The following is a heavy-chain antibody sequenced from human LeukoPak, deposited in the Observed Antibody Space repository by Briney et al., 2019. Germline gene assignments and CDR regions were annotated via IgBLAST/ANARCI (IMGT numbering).Heavy chain of an antibody. D-gene: IGHD6-13*01. CDR2: IYYSGST. CDR3: ARASAAADAFDI. V-gene: IGHV4-59*01. J-gene: IGHJ3*02. Sequence: SETLSLTCTVSGGSLSSYYWSWIRQPPGKGLEWIGYIYYSGSTNYNPSLKSRVTISVDTSKNQFSLKLSSVTAADTAVYYCARASAAADAFDIWGQGTMVTVSS. CDR1: GGSLSSYY.